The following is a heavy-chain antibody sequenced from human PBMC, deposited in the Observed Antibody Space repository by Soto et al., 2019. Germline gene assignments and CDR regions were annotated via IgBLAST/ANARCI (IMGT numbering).Heavy chain of an antibody. CDR3: AREYSSGYYATNWFDP. CDR1: GGSISSSSYY. V-gene: IGHV4-39*07. Sequence: PSETLSLTCTVSGGSISSSSYYWGWIRQPPGKGLEWIGSIYYSGSTYYNPSLKSRVTISVDTSKNQFSLKLSSVTAADTAVYYCAREYSSGYYATNWFDPWGQGTLVTVSS. J-gene: IGHJ5*02. CDR2: IYYSGST. D-gene: IGHD3-22*01.